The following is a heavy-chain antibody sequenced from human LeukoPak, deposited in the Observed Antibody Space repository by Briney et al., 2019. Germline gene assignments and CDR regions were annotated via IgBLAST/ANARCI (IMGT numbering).Heavy chain of an antibody. Sequence: PGGSLRLSCAASGFTFSSYWMHWVRQAPGKGLVWVSRINSDGSSTNYADSVKGRVTISRDNAKNTLYLQMNSLRAEDTAVYYCAKHSGSSGWYNDYWGQGTLVTVSS. J-gene: IGHJ4*02. CDR2: INSDGSST. V-gene: IGHV3-74*01. CDR3: AKHSGSSGWYNDY. CDR1: GFTFSSYW. D-gene: IGHD6-19*01.